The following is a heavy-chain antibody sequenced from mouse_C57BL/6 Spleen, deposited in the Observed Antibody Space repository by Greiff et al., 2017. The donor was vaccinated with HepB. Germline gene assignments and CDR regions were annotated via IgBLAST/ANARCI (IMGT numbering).Heavy chain of an antibody. D-gene: IGHD1-1*01. CDR3: APHYYGSSH. Sequence: QVQLQQPGTELVKPGASVKLSCKASGYTFTSYWMHWVKQRPGQGLEWIGNINPSNGGTNYNEKFKGKATFTADTSSNTAYMQLSSLTTEDSAIYYCAPHYYGSSHWGQGTTLTVSS. V-gene: IGHV1-53*01. CDR1: GYTFTSYW. CDR2: INPSNGGT. J-gene: IGHJ2*01.